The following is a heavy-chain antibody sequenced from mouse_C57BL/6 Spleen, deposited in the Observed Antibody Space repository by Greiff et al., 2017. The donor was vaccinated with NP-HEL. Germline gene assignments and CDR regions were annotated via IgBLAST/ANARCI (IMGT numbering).Heavy chain of an antibody. CDR3: AQDYGSSPFDY. Sequence: VQLQQSGAELVKPGASVKISCKASGYAFSSYWMNWVKQRPGKGLEWIGQIYPGDGDTNYNGKFKGKATLTADKSSSTAYMQLSSLTSGDAAVYFCAQDYGSSPFDYRGQDTPLTVSS. CDR1: GYAFSSYW. J-gene: IGHJ2*01. CDR2: IYPGDGDT. D-gene: IGHD1-1*01. V-gene: IGHV1-80*01.